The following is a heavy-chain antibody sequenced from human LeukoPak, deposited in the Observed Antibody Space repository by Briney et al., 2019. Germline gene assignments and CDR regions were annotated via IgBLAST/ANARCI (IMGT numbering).Heavy chain of an antibody. CDR1: GYTFSSYA. V-gene: IGHV3-23*01. J-gene: IGHJ4*02. D-gene: IGHD5-24*01. Sequence: GASVKVSCKASGYTFSSYAMSWVRQAPGKGLEWVSAITGSGGSTYYADSVKGRFTISRDNSKNTLYLQMNSLRAEDTAVYYCAKEIRDGYNYPFDYWGQGTLVTVSS. CDR2: ITGSGGST. CDR3: AKEIRDGYNYPFDY.